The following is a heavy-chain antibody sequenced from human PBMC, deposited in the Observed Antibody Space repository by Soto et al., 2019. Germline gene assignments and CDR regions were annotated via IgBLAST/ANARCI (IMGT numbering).Heavy chain of an antibody. V-gene: IGHV3-23*01. D-gene: IGHD1-20*01. J-gene: IGHJ6*03. CDR2: ISGSGGTT. CDR3: AKDGGVCLWKYVGGGSCSYNTMDV. Sequence: GGSLRLSCAASGFTFSSYVMSWVRQAPGKGLEWVSAISGSGGTTYYADSVKGRFSISRDNSKNTVYLQMSSLRAEDTAVYYWAKDGGVCLWKYVGGGSCSYNTMDVWGKGTTVTVS. CDR1: GFTFSSYV.